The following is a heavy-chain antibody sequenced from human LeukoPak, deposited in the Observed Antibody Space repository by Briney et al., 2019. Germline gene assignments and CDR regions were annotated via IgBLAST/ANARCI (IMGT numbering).Heavy chain of an antibody. CDR2: IYYSGST. J-gene: IGHJ4*02. CDR1: GGSISSYY. Sequence: SETLSLTCTVSGGSISSYYWSWIRQPPGKGLEWIGYIYYSGSTNYNPSLKSRVTISVGTSKNQFSLKLSSVTAADTAVYYCARKDYADYFDYWGQGTLVTVSS. CDR3: ARKDYADYFDY. V-gene: IGHV4-59*08. D-gene: IGHD4-17*01.